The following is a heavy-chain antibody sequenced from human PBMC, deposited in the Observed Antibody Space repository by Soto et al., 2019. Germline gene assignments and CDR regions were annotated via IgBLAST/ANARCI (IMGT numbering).Heavy chain of an antibody. CDR3: ARDRGFGEKNGWFDP. D-gene: IGHD3-10*01. V-gene: IGHV4-59*01. CDR1: GGSISSYY. J-gene: IGHJ5*02. Sequence: TSETLSLTCAVSGGSISSYYWSWIRQPPGKGLEWIGYIYYSGSTNYNPSLKSRVTISVDTSKNQFSLKLSSVTAADTAVYYCARDRGFGEKNGWFDPWGQGTLVTVSS. CDR2: IYYSGST.